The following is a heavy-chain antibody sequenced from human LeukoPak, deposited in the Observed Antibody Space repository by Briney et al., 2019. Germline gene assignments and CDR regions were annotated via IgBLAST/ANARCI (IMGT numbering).Heavy chain of an antibody. CDR1: GGSINNYY. CDR3: ARGNGWHAH. V-gene: IGHV4-59*01. CDR2: IRYSGST. Sequence: SETLSLTCTVSGGSINNYYWTWIRQSPGKGLEWIGNIRYSGSTNYNPSLKSRVTISVDTSKNQFSLKLTTVTAADTAVYYCARGNGWHAHWGQGTLVTVSS. D-gene: IGHD6-19*01. J-gene: IGHJ4*02.